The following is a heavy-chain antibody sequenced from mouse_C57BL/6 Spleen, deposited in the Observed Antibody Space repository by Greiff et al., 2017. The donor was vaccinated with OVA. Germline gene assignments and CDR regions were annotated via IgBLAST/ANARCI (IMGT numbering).Heavy chain of an antibody. V-gene: IGHV5-16*01. CDR3: ARDNGSSYFDY. Sequence: EVKLMESEGGLVQPGSSMKLSCTASGFTFSDYYMAWVRQVPEKGLEWVANINYDGSSTYYLDSLKSRFIISRDNAKNILYLQMSSLKSEDTATYYCARDNGSSYFDYWGQGTTLTVSS. CDR2: INYDGSST. J-gene: IGHJ2*01. CDR1: GFTFSDYY. D-gene: IGHD1-1*01.